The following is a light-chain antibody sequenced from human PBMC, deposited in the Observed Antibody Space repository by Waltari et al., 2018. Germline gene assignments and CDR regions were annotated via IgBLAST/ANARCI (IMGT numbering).Light chain of an antibody. CDR2: EVS. CDR1: GSDVGGYNY. CDR3: SSYAGSFPYV. J-gene: IGLJ1*01. Sequence: QSALTQPPSASGSPGQSVTISCTGTGSDVGGYNYVSWYPQHPGKAPKLMIYEVSKRPSGVPDRFAGSKSGHTASLTVSGLQSEDEADYYCSSYAGSFPYVFGTGTKVTVL. V-gene: IGLV2-8*01.